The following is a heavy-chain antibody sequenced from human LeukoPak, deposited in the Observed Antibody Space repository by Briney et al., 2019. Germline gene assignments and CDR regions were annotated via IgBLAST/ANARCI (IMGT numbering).Heavy chain of an antibody. D-gene: IGHD2-15*01. CDR1: GESLNSYY. J-gene: IGHJ4*02. CDR2: IYESGTT. Sequence: SETLSLTCAVYGESLNSYYWSWVRQPPGEGLEWIGEIYESGTTEYNPSLKSRVNISMVPSKQQFSLSLSSVTAADTAVYYCARGAWATRLGSWGLGTPVIVSS. CDR3: ARGAWATRLGS. V-gene: IGHV4-34*01.